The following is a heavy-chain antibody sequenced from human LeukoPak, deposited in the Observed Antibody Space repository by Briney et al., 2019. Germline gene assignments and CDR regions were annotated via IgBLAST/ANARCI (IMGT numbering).Heavy chain of an antibody. Sequence: PGGPRDPSFEPPDFTFGSFAIHWVGRAPGRGLRGVAVIWSDGNNKYYADSVKGRFTISRDNSKNTLYLQMNSLRAEDTAVYYCARDMTYYYGMDVWGQGTTVTVSS. V-gene: IGHV3-33*01. J-gene: IGHJ6*02. CDR3: ARDMTYYYGMDV. CDR1: DFTFGSFA. D-gene: IGHD3-16*01. CDR2: IWSDGNNK.